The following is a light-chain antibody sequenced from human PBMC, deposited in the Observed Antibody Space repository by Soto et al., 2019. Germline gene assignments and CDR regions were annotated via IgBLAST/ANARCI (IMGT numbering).Light chain of an antibody. Sequence: EIVLTQSPGTLSLSPGERATLSCRASQSVSSNYLAWYQQKPGQAPRLLIYGASSRATGIPDRFSASGSGTDFTLTNSRLEPEDFAMFYCQQYGSSPPWTFGQGTKVEIK. CDR3: QQYGSSPPWT. CDR2: GAS. V-gene: IGKV3-20*01. CDR1: QSVSSNY. J-gene: IGKJ1*01.